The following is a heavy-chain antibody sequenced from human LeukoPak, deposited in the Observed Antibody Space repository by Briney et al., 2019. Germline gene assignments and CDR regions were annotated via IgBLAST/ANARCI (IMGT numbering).Heavy chain of an antibody. D-gene: IGHD3-9*01. CDR3: ARGGTPGVLRYFDWLSTPAFDI. J-gene: IGHJ3*02. CDR1: GYTFTGYY. CDR2: INPNSGGT. V-gene: IGHV1-2*02. Sequence: ASVKVSCKASGYTFTGYYMHWVRQAPGQGLEWMGWINPNSGGTNYAQKFQGRVTMTRNTSISTAYMELSSLRSEDTAVYYCARGGTPGVLRYFDWLSTPAFDIWGQGTMVTVSS.